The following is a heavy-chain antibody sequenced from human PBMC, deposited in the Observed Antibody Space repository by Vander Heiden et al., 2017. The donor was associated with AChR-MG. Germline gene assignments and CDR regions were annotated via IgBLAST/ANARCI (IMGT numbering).Heavy chain of an antibody. CDR1: GGTFSSYA. CDR2: IIPIFGTA. D-gene: IGHD3-10*01. CDR3: ARGYYYGSGMLWGYYYYYMDV. V-gene: IGHV1-69*01. J-gene: IGHJ6*03. Sequence: QVQLVQSGAEVKKPGSSVKVSCKASGGTFSSYAISWVRQAPGQGLEWMGGIIPIFGTANYAQKFQGRVTITADESTSTAYMELSSLRSEDTAVYYCARGYYYGSGMLWGYYYYYMDVWGKGTTGTVSS.